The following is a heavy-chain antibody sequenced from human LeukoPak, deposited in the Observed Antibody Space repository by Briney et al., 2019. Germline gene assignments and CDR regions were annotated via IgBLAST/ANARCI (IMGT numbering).Heavy chain of an antibody. V-gene: IGHV3-53*01. D-gene: IGHD1-1*01. Sequence: GGSLRLSCAASGFSFSNNYMNWVRQAPGKGLEWFSVIYSGGSTYYADSVKGRFTISRDNSKNTLYLQMNSLRAEDTAVYYCARGQNVPAWGQGTLVTVSS. CDR3: ARGQNVPA. J-gene: IGHJ4*02. CDR2: IYSGGST. CDR1: GFSFSNNY.